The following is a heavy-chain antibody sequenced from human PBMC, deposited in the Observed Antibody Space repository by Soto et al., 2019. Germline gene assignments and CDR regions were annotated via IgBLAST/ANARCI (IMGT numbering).Heavy chain of an antibody. V-gene: IGHV4-39*01. D-gene: IGHD1-26*01. Sequence: SETLSLTCTVSGGSISSSSYYWGWIRQPPGKGLEWIGSIYYSGSTYYNPSLKSRVTISVDTSKKQYSLKLSSVTAADTAVYYCARRSQVGATRGLAVWGQGTTVTVSS. CDR3: ARRSQVGATRGLAV. CDR2: IYYSGST. J-gene: IGHJ6*02. CDR1: GGSISSSSYY.